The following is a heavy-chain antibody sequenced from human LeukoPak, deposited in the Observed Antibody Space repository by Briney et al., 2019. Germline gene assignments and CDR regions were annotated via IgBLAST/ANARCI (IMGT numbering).Heavy chain of an antibody. Sequence: GGSLRLSCAASGFTFSSYSMNWVRQAPGKGLEWVSSISSSSSYIYYADSVKGRFTISRDNAKNSLYLQMNSLRAENTAVYYCARDYYGSGSSDYWGQGTLVTVSS. CDR2: ISSSSSYI. J-gene: IGHJ4*02. CDR1: GFTFSSYS. CDR3: ARDYYGSGSSDY. D-gene: IGHD3-10*01. V-gene: IGHV3-21*01.